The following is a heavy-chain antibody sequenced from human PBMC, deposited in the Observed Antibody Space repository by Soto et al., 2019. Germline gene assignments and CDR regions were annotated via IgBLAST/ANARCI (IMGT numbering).Heavy chain of an antibody. D-gene: IGHD3-22*01. V-gene: IGHV1-69*06. CDR1: VGTFSSYA. CDR3: ARNNDYYESSGYYPDGY. CDR2: LIPIFGTA. J-gene: IGHJ4*02. Sequence: QVQLVQSGAEVKKPGSSVKVSCKASVGTFSSYAISWVRQAPGQGLEWMGGLIPIFGTANYAQKFQGRVTITADKSTSTAYMELSSLRSEDTAVYYCARNNDYYESSGYYPDGYWGQGTLVTVSS.